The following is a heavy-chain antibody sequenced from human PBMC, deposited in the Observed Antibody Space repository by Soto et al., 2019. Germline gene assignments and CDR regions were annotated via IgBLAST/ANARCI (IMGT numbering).Heavy chain of an antibody. D-gene: IGHD3-10*01. CDR1: GGSISSYY. V-gene: IGHV4-39*01. CDR3: ASRSLLWFGDPAYYFDY. Sequence: SETLSLTCTVSGGSISSYYWGWIRQPPGKGLEWIGNIFYIGSTYHNPSLKSRVTISVDTSKNQFSLKVPSVTAADTAVYFCASRSLLWFGDPAYYFDYWGQGTLVTVSS. CDR2: IFYIGST. J-gene: IGHJ4*02.